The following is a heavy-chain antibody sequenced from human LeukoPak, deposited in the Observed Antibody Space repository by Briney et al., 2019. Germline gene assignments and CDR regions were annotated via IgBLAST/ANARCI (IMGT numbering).Heavy chain of an antibody. CDR1: GFTFSDYY. CDR2: ISASASTT. D-gene: IGHD6-13*01. CDR3: ARAGQQLVREYFFDY. J-gene: IGHJ4*02. Sequence: GRSLRLSRAASGFTFSDYYMSWIRQAPGGGLEWLSYISASASTTYFADSVKGRFTISRDNAKNSLYLQMNSLRAEDTAVYYCARAGQQLVREYFFDYWGQGTLVTVSS. V-gene: IGHV3-11*04.